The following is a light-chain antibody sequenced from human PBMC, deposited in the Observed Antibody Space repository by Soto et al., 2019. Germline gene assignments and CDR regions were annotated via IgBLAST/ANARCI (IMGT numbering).Light chain of an antibody. CDR1: SSNIGAGYD. Sequence: QSVLTQPPSVSGARGQRVTISCTGSSSNIGAGYDVHWYQQLPGTAPKLLIYGNSNRPSGVPDRFSGSKSGTSASLAITGFQAEDEADYYCQSYDSSLSGVVFGGGTKLTVL. CDR2: GNS. V-gene: IGLV1-40*01. J-gene: IGLJ2*01. CDR3: QSYDSSLSGVV.